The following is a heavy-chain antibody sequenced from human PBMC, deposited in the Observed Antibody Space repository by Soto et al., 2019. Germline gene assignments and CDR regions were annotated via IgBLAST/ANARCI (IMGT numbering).Heavy chain of an antibody. J-gene: IGHJ3*02. V-gene: IGHV3-23*01. Sequence: EVQLLESGGGLVQPGGSLRLSCAASGFTFSSYAMSWVRQAPGKGLEWVSAISGSGGSTYYADSVKGRFTISRDNSKNTLYLQMNSLRAEDTAVYYWAKDSGDYYAFDIWGQGTMVTFSS. CDR3: AKDSGDYYAFDI. D-gene: IGHD4-17*01. CDR2: ISGSGGST. CDR1: GFTFSSYA.